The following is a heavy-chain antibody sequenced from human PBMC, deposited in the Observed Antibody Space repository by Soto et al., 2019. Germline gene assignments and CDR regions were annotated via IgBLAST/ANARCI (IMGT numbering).Heavy chain of an antibody. Sequence: PGGSLRLSCAAPGFTFSDYWMHWVRQAPGKGLVWVSRINSDGSSTFYADSVKGRFTISRDNAKNTLYLQMNSLRAEDTAVYYCASSLLTPFDYWGQGTLVTVSS. V-gene: IGHV3-74*01. D-gene: IGHD7-27*01. CDR2: INSDGSST. CDR1: GFTFSDYW. CDR3: ASSLLTPFDY. J-gene: IGHJ4*02.